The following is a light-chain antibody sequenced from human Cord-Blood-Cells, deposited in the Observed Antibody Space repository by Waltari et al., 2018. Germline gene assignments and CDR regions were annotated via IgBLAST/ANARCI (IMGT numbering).Light chain of an antibody. J-gene: IGLJ1*01. CDR1: SSDVGGYNY. CDR3: CSYAGSYTFV. CDR2: DVS. Sequence: QSALTQPRSVSGSPGQSVTISCTGTSSDVGGYNYVSWYQQHPGKAPKLMIYDVSKRPSGVPDRFCGSKSCNTASLTISGLQAEDEADYYCCSYAGSYTFVFGTGTKFTVL. V-gene: IGLV2-11*01.